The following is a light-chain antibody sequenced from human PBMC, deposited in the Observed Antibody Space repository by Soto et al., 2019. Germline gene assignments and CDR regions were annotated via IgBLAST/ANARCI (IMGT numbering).Light chain of an antibody. V-gene: IGKV4-1*01. CDR1: QSVLYSSNNKNY. CDR3: QQYYSTPRT. Sequence: DIVMTQSPDSLAVSLGERATINCKSSQSVLYSSNNKNYLAWYQQKQGQPPKLLIYWASTQESGVPDRFSGSGSGTDFTLTIRSLQAEDVPVYYCQQYYSTPRTFGQGTKVEIK. CDR2: WAS. J-gene: IGKJ1*01.